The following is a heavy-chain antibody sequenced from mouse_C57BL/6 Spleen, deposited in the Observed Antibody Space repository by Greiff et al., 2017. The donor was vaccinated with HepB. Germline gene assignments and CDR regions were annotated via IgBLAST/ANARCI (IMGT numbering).Heavy chain of an antibody. CDR2: IFPGSGST. Sequence: QVQLKESGPELVKPGASVKISCKASGYTFTDYYINWVKQRPGQGLEWIGWIFPGSGSTYYNEKFKGKATLTVDKSSSTAYMLLSSLTSEDSAVYFCARDYGSRYYFDYWGQGTTLTVSS. D-gene: IGHD1-1*01. CDR1: GYTFTDYY. J-gene: IGHJ2*01. CDR3: ARDYGSRYYFDY. V-gene: IGHV1-75*01.